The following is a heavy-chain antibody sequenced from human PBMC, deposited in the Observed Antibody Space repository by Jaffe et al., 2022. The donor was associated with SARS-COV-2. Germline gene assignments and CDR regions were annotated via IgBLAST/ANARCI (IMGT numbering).Heavy chain of an antibody. Sequence: QVQLVESGGGVVQPGRSLRLSCAASGFTFSSYGMHWVRQAPGKGLEWVAVISYDGSNKYYADSVKGRFTISRDNSKNTLYLQMNSLRAEDTAVYYCAKDGENYYYYYGMDVWGQGTTVTVSS. CDR1: GFTFSSYG. J-gene: IGHJ6*02. CDR2: ISYDGSNK. V-gene: IGHV3-30*18. CDR3: AKDGENYYYYYGMDV. D-gene: IGHD3-10*01.